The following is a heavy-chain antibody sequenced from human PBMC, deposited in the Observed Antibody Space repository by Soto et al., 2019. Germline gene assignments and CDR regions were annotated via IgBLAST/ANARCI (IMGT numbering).Heavy chain of an antibody. CDR1: GGTFSSYA. J-gene: IGHJ6*02. Sequence: QVQLVQSGAEVKKPGSSVKVSCKASGGTFSSYAISWVRQAPGQGLEWMGGIIPIFGTANYAQKFQGRVTITADESTSTAYMELSSLRSEYTAVYYCASPYGDVFPHYYYGMDVWGQGTTVTVSS. CDR3: ASPYGDVFPHYYYGMDV. CDR2: IIPIFGTA. D-gene: IGHD4-17*01. V-gene: IGHV1-69*01.